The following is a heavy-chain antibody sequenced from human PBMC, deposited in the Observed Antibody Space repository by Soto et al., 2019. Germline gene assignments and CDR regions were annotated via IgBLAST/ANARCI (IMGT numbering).Heavy chain of an antibody. CDR3: ARRWGTYFNF. Sequence: SETLSLTCTVSGGPISSYYWSWIRQPPGKGLEWIGYIYYSGSTDYDPSLKSRVTISVDTSKNQFSLKLSSVTAADTAVYYCARRWGTYFNFWXQGTLVTVSS. CDR1: GGPISSYY. D-gene: IGHD7-27*01. CDR2: IYYSGST. V-gene: IGHV4-59*01. J-gene: IGHJ4*02.